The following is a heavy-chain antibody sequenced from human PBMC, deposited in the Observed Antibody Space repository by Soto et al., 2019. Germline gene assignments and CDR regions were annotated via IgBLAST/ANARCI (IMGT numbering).Heavy chain of an antibody. V-gene: IGHV3-48*02. CDR3: AVYDSSGYDAFDI. CDR1: GFTFSSYS. D-gene: IGHD3-22*01. Sequence: EVQLVESGGGLVQPGGSLRLSCAASGFTFSSYSMNWVRQAPGKGLEWVSYISSSSSTIYYADSVKGRFTISRDNAKNSLYLQMNSLRDEDTAVYYCAVYDSSGYDAFDIWGQGTMVTVSS. CDR2: ISSSSSTI. J-gene: IGHJ3*02.